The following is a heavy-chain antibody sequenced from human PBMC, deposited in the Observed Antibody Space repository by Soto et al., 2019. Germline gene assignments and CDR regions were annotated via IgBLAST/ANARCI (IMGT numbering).Heavy chain of an antibody. J-gene: IGHJ6*02. CDR2: IYPGDSDT. CDR3: ARQRNAYYGMAV. V-gene: IGHV5-51*01. Sequence: PGESLKISCQGSGYSFTSYWIGWVRQMPGKGLEWMGIIYPGDSDTRYSPSFQGQVTISADKSSSTAFLEWSTLKASDSAMYYCARQRNAYYGMAVWGQGTTVTGLL. CDR1: GYSFTSYW.